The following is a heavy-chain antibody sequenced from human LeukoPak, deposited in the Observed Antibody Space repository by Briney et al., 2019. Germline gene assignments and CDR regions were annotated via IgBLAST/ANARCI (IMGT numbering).Heavy chain of an antibody. V-gene: IGHV5-51*01. Sequence: GESLKISCKGSGYSFTSYWIGWVRQMPGKGLEWMGIIYPGDSDTRYSPSFQGQVTISADKSISTAYLQWSSLKASDTAMYYCARRFPPDFWSGYYPIYYFDYWGQGTLVTVSS. CDR3: ARRFPPDFWSGYYPIYYFDY. CDR1: GYSFTSYW. J-gene: IGHJ4*02. CDR2: IYPGDSDT. D-gene: IGHD3-3*01.